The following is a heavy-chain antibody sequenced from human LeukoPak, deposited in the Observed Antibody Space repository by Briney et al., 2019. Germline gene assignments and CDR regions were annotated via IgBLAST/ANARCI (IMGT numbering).Heavy chain of an antibody. CDR3: AKGDAMGYTYGMDV. V-gene: IGHV3-23*01. D-gene: IGHD5-18*01. J-gene: IGHJ6*02. Sequence: GGSLRLSCAASGFTFSSYAMSWVRQAPGKGLEWVSAISGSGGSTYYADSVKGRFTISRDNSKNTPYLQMNSLRAEDTAVYYCAKGDAMGYTYGMDVWGQGTTVTVSS. CDR2: ISGSGGST. CDR1: GFTFSSYA.